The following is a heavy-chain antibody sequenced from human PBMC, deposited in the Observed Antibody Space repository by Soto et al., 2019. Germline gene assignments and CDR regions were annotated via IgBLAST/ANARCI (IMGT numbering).Heavy chain of an antibody. J-gene: IGHJ6*02. CDR1: GGSISSYY. CDR2: VHHSWGS. V-gene: IGHV4-59*08. D-gene: IGHD3-10*01. Sequence: QVQLQESGPGLVKPSETLSLSCTVSGGSISSYYWSWFRHSPGKRMEWIGYVHHSWGSSYNPSLQSRVAISLDTSKSQFSLKVTSVTATDTAVYYCARQGFGPLHGLVDVWGQWTTVTVSS. CDR3: ARQGFGPLHGLVDV.